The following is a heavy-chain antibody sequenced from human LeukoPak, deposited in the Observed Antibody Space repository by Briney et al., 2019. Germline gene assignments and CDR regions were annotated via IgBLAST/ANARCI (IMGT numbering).Heavy chain of an antibody. Sequence: GESLKISCKTSGFTFTTYWIGWVRQMPGKGLEWMGIIYPGDSDTIYSPSLEGQVTISVDKSISTAYLQWSTLKASDTAMYFCTRLKAGSRYRSPRDYWGQGTLVTVSS. CDR2: IYPGDSDT. CDR3: TRLKAGSRYRSPRDY. D-gene: IGHD3-16*02. J-gene: IGHJ4*02. CDR1: GFTFTTYW. V-gene: IGHV5-51*01.